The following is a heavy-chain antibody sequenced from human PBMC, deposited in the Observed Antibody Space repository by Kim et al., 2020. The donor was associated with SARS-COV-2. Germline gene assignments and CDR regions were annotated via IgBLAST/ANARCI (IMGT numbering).Heavy chain of an antibody. CDR1: GFPFTTYY. CDR3: ASGGGQYYSF. D-gene: IGHD3-10*01. Sequence: GGSLRLSCAASGFPFTTYYMTWVRQAPGKGLEWVANIKPDGSEKSYVDSVKCRFTISRDNAKSSVYLQMNSLRGEDTAVYYCASGGGQYYSFWGQGTLVT. V-gene: IGHV3-7*01. CDR2: IKPDGSEK. J-gene: IGHJ4*02.